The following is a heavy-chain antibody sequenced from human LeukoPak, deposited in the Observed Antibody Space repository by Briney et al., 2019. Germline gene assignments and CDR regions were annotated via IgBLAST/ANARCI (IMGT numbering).Heavy chain of an antibody. V-gene: IGHV3-23*01. D-gene: IGHD5-18*01. Sequence: GGSLRLSCAASGFTFSSYAMSWVRQAPGKGLEWVSAISGSGGSTYYADSVKGRFTISRDNAKNSLYLQMNSLRAEDTAVYYCAREGTAMGYYFDYWGQGTLVTVSS. CDR2: ISGSGGST. CDR1: GFTFSSYA. CDR3: AREGTAMGYYFDY. J-gene: IGHJ4*02.